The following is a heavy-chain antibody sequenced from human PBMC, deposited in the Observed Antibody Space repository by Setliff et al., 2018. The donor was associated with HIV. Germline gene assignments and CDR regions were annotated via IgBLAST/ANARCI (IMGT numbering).Heavy chain of an antibody. CDR3: AKFRYAIKSTYYFDS. Sequence: PGGSLRLSCAASGFAVSGNYMSWVRQAPGKGLEWVASIEFDGKNEYYAESVKGRFTISRDNSKSTVYLQMNSVTPEDSAMYYCAKFRYAIKSTYYFDSWGQGTLVTVSS. D-gene: IGHD2-2*01. CDR1: GFAVSGNY. V-gene: IGHV3-30*02. CDR2: IEFDGKNE. J-gene: IGHJ4*02.